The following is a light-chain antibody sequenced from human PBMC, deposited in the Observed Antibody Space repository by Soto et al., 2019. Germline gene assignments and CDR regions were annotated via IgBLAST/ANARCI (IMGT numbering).Light chain of an antibody. CDR3: QQSYSTPFST. Sequence: DIQMTQSPSSLSASVGDRVTTTCRASQSISSYLNWYQQKPGKAPKLLIYAASSLQSGVPSRFSGSGSGTDFTLTISSLQPEDFATYYCQQSYSTPFSTFGGGTKVDIK. V-gene: IGKV1-39*01. J-gene: IGKJ4*01. CDR2: AAS. CDR1: QSISSY.